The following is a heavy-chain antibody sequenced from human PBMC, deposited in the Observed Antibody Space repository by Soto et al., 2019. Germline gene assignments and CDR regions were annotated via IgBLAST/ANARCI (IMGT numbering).Heavy chain of an antibody. Sequence: QITLKESGPTLVKPGQTLTLTCSFSGFSLSTSGVGVGWIRQPPGKALEWLAVIYCDDDKRYNPSLKSRLTITKDTSNTQVVLIVTNMHPVATGTYACGHRRWGGHIWDGGYFDYWGQGALVTVSS. CDR3: GHRRWGGHIWDGGYFDY. CDR2: IYCDDDK. CDR1: GFSLSTSGVG. D-gene: IGHD1-26*01. V-gene: IGHV2-5*02. J-gene: IGHJ4*02.